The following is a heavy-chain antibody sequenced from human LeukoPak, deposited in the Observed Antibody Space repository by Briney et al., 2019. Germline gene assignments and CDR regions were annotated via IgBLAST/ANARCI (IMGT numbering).Heavy chain of an antibody. V-gene: IGHV3-48*03. CDR2: ISRSGDTI. Sequence: GGSLRLSCAASGFTFSRYEMNWVRQAPGKGLEWVSYISRSGDTIYFADSVKGRFTISRDNAKNSLYLQMSSLRAEDTAVYYCTRGGGGSYPRFAFDIWGQGTMVTVSS. J-gene: IGHJ3*02. CDR3: TRGGGGSYPRFAFDI. D-gene: IGHD1-26*01. CDR1: GFTFSRYE.